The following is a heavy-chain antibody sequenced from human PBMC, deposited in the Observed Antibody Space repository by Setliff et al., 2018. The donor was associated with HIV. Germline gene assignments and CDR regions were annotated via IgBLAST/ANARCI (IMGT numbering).Heavy chain of an antibody. D-gene: IGHD6-13*01. CDR2: INPDSRGT. J-gene: IGHJ4*02. CDR1: GYAFTDYS. V-gene: IGHV1-2*06. CDR3: ARGVKGIATTGKYYFDY. Sequence: ASVKVSCKTSGYAFTDYSIHWVRQAPGQGLEWVGRINPDSRGTNYAQTFQGRVTMTRDTSVSTAYMELSRRKSDDTAVFYCARGVKGIATTGKYYFDYWGQGTLVTVSS.